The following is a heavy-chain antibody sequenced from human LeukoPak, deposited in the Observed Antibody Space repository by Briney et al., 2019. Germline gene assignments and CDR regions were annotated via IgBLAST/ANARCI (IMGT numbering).Heavy chain of an antibody. CDR3: ARDPTQYLRYGHFDY. D-gene: IGHD5/OR15-5a*01. CDR1: GGSISSSSYY. V-gene: IGHV4-39*07. J-gene: IGHJ4*02. Sequence: SETLSLTCTVSGGSISSSSYYWGWIRQPPGKGLEWIGSIYYSRSTYYNPSLKSRVTISVDTSKNQFSLKLSSVTAADTAVYYCARDPTQYLRYGHFDYWGQGTLVTVSS. CDR2: IYYSRST.